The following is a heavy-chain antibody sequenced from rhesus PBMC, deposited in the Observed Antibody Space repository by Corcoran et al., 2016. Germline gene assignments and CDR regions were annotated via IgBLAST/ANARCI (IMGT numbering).Heavy chain of an antibody. D-gene: IGHD1-26*01. CDR3: AREGRNYFDAFDF. V-gene: IGHV4-160*01. CDR2: IYGQGRSP. Sequence: QVQLQESGPGLVKPSETLSLTCAVSGGSISSNYWSWIRQPPGKGLGWIGRIYGQGRSPHYHPPLQSRVTISTDTSKNQFARKLSSVTAADTAVYYCAREGRNYFDAFDFWGQGLRVTVSS. J-gene: IGHJ3*01. CDR1: GGSISSNY.